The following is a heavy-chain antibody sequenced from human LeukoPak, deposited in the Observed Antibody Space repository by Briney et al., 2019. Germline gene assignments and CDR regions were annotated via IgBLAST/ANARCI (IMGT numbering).Heavy chain of an antibody. CDR1: GGSFSGYY. Sequence: SETLSLTCAVYGGSFSGYYWSWIRQPPGKGLEWIGEINHSGSTNYNPSLKSRVTISVDTSKNQFSLKLSPVTAADTAVYYCARFSNHLNWFDPWGQGTLVTVSS. J-gene: IGHJ5*02. V-gene: IGHV4-34*01. CDR2: INHSGST. D-gene: IGHD4-11*01. CDR3: ARFSNHLNWFDP.